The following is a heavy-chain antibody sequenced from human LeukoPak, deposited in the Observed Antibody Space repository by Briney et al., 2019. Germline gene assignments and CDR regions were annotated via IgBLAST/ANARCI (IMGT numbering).Heavy chain of an antibody. Sequence: PSETLSLTCTVSGGSFSCYYWNWIRQPPGKGLEWIGYIYYSGSTNYNPSLKSRVTISVDTSKNQFSLKLRSVTAADTAVYYCARDPEYRGLGWFDPWGQGTLVTVSS. V-gene: IGHV4-59*01. CDR3: ARDPEYRGLGWFDP. CDR2: IYYSGST. D-gene: IGHD3-16*01. J-gene: IGHJ5*02. CDR1: GGSFSCYY.